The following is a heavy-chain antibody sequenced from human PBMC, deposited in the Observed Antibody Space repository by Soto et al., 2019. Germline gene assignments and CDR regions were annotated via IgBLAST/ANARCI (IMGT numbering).Heavy chain of an antibody. CDR3: AKGPYDYVWWSWFDY. CDR2: ISGSGGST. V-gene: IGHV3-23*01. D-gene: IGHD3-16*01. J-gene: IGHJ4*02. CDR1: GFTFSSYA. Sequence: VQLLESGGGLVQPGGSLRLSCAASGFTFSSYAMSWVRQARGKGLEWVSAISGSGGSTYYADSVKGRFTISRDNSKNTLYLQMNSLRAEDTAVYYCAKGPYDYVWWSWFDYWGQGTLVTVSS.